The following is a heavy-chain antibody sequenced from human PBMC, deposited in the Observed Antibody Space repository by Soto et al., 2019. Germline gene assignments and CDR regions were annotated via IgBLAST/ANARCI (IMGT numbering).Heavy chain of an antibody. CDR2: IYSGGST. J-gene: IGHJ6*02. CDR1: GFTVSSNY. V-gene: IGHV3-53*01. Sequence: HPGGSLRLSCAASGFTVSSNYMSWVRQAPGKGLEWVSVIYSGGSTYYADSVKGRFTISRDNSKNTLYLQMNSLRAEDTAVYYCARGGHGFWSGYYKSMYYYYGMDVWGQGTTVTVSS. CDR3: ARGGHGFWSGYYKSMYYYYGMDV. D-gene: IGHD3-3*01.